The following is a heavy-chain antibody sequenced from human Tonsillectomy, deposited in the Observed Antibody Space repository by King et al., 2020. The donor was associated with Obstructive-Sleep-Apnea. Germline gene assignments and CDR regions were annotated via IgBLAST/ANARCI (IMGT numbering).Heavy chain of an antibody. Sequence: VTLKESGPALVKPTQTLTLTCTFSGFSLSTSGMCGSWIRQPPGKALEWLALIAWDDDKYYRTSLKTRLTISKDTSKIQVVLTMTNMDPVDTATYYCARRSVTTQGWDYWGQGTLVTVSS. CDR1: GFSLSTSGMC. D-gene: IGHD4-17*01. CDR3: ARRSVTTQGWDY. J-gene: IGHJ4*02. V-gene: IGHV2-70*01. CDR2: IAWDDDK.